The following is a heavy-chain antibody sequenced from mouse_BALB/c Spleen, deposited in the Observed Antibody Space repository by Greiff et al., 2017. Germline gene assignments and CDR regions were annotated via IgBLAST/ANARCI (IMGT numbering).Heavy chain of an antibody. D-gene: IGHD2-14*01. CDR3: ARGYDYAMDY. V-gene: IGHV1-69*02. J-gene: IGHJ4*01. Sequence: QVQLQQPGAELVKPGASVKLSCKASGYTFTSYWMHWVKQRPGQGLEWIGEIDPSDSYTNYNQKFKGKATLTVDKSSSTAYMQLSSLTSEDSAVYYCARGYDYAMDYWGQGTSVTVSS. CDR1: GYTFTSYW. CDR2: IDPSDSYT.